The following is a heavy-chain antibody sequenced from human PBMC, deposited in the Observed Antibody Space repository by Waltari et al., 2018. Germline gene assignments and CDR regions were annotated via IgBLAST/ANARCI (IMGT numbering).Heavy chain of an antibody. V-gene: IGHV1-8*03. Sequence: QVQLVQSGAEVKKPGASVKVSCKASGYSFTNHDVNWVRQAPGQGLEWMGWFSRDSGETGYEQKFQGRVSITRDTSTSTVYMELSSLRSEDTAVYYCARGTGVHYYYMDVWGKGTTVTVSS. CDR3: ARGTGVHYYYMDV. CDR2: FSRDSGET. D-gene: IGHD1-1*01. J-gene: IGHJ6*03. CDR1: GYSFTNHD.